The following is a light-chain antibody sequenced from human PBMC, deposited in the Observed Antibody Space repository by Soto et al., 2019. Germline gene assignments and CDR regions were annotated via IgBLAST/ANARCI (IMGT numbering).Light chain of an antibody. Sequence: DIQMTQSPSSLSASVGDRVTITCRASRTIGNYLNWYQQKPESAPKLLVYLTFRLQSGVPSRFSGSGSGTDFTLTISSLQPEDFATYYCQQSYSTPYSFGQGNKLEIK. CDR2: LTF. J-gene: IGKJ2*01. V-gene: IGKV1-39*01. CDR3: QQSYSTPYS. CDR1: RTIGNY.